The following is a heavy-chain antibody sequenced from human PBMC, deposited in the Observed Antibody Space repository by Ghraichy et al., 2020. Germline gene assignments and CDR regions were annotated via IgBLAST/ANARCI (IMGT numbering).Heavy chain of an antibody. CDR2: IYYSGST. D-gene: IGHD6-19*01. CDR1: GGSISSSSYY. CDR3: ARHHIAVAGPGWFDP. V-gene: IGHV4-39*01. Sequence: SQTLSLTCTVSGGSISSSSYYWGWIRQPPGKGLEWIGSIYYSGSTYYNPSLKSRVTISVDTSKNQFSLKLSSVTAADTAVYYCARHHIAVAGPGWFDPWGQGTLVTVSS. J-gene: IGHJ5*02.